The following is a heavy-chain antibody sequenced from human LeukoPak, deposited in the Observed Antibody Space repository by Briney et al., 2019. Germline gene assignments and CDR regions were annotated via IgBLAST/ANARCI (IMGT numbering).Heavy chain of an antibody. CDR2: IKEDGSAK. Sequence: PGGSLRLSCAASGFIFSSYWMNWVRQAPGKGLEWVANIKEDGSAKYYVDSMKGRFTISRDNAKNSLYLQMNSLRAEDTAVYYCVMDMDVWGQGTTVTVSS. CDR1: GFIFSSYW. V-gene: IGHV3-7*05. J-gene: IGHJ6*02. CDR3: VMDMDV.